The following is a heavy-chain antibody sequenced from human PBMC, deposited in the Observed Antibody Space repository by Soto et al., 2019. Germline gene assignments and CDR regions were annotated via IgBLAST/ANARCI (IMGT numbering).Heavy chain of an antibody. CDR1: GYTFTSYG. D-gene: IGHD3-22*01. V-gene: IGHV1-18*04. CDR2: ISAYNGNT. CDR3: ARVFAEVVITTGYYFDY. Sequence: ASVKVSCKASGYTFTSYGISWVRQAPGQGLEWTGWISAYNGNTNYAQKLQGRVTMTTDTSTSTAYMELRSLRSDDTAVYYCARVFAEVVITTGYYFDYWGQGTLVTVSS. J-gene: IGHJ4*02.